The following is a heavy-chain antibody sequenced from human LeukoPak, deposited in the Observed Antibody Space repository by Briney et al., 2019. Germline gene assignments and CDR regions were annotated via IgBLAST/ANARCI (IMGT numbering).Heavy chain of an antibody. J-gene: IGHJ3*01. CDR1: GFTFSSYA. Sequence: GGTLRLSCAASGFTFSSYAMSWVRQAPGKGLEWVSAVSGSGSNTYYTDSVKGRFTVSRDNSKNTLYLQMNSLRVEDTAVYYCAKLRSSSNWDAFDVWGQGTMVTVSS. CDR3: AKLRSSSNWDAFDV. D-gene: IGHD6-13*01. V-gene: IGHV3-23*01. CDR2: VSGSGSNT.